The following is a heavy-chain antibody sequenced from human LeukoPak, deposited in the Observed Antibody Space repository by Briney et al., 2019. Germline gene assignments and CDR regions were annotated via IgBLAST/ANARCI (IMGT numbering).Heavy chain of an antibody. CDR3: AGQNFYDSSGYYYTYPAKIDY. CDR2: IYYSGST. CDR1: GGSISSGGYY. J-gene: IGHJ4*02. D-gene: IGHD3-22*01. Sequence: SQTLSLTCTVSGGSISSGGYYWSWIRQHPGKGLEWIGYIYYSGSTYYNPSLKSRVTMSVDTSKNQFSLKLSSVTAADTAVYYCAGQNFYDSSGYYYTYPAKIDYWGQGSLVTVSS. V-gene: IGHV4-31*03.